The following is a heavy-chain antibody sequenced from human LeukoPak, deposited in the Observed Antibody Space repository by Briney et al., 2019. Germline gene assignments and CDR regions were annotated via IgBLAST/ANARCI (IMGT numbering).Heavy chain of an antibody. Sequence: SETLSLTCTVSGGSISSYYWSWIRQPPGKGLEWIGEINHSGSTNYNPSLKSRVTISVDTSKNQFSLKLSSVTAADTAVYYCARGQNYFDSSGYYALDIWGQGTMVTVSS. CDR2: INHSGST. CDR3: ARGQNYFDSSGYYALDI. D-gene: IGHD3-22*01. CDR1: GGSISSYY. J-gene: IGHJ3*02. V-gene: IGHV4-34*01.